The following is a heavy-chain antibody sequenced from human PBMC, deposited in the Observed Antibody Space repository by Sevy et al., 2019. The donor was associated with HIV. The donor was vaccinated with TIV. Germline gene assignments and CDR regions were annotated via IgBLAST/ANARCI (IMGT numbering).Heavy chain of an antibody. J-gene: IGHJ6*02. CDR3: ARDHVKDGDLGDYYYFAMDV. CDR1: GFTLSDYY. V-gene: IGHV3-11*01. Sequence: GGSLRLSCAASGFTLSDYYISWIRQAPGKGLEWVSYISGTPDNIYYADSVKGRFTTSRDNAKNSLYLQMNSLRAEDTAVYYCARDHVKDGDLGDYYYFAMDVWGQGTTVTVSS. D-gene: IGHD4-17*01. CDR2: ISGTPDNI.